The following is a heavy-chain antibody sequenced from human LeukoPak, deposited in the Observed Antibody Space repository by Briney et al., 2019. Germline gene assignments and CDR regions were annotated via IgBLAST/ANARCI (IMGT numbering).Heavy chain of an antibody. Sequence: PSETLSLTCTVSGGSISSGSYYWSWIRQPAGKGLEWIGHIYTSGSTNYNPSLKSRVTISLDTSKNQFSLKLSSVTAADTAVYYCARLVRRLQRLKIGRDSDYATAYYFDCWGQGTLVTVSS. CDR2: IYTSGST. V-gene: IGHV4-61*09. CDR3: ARLVRRLQRLKIGRDSDYATAYYFDC. D-gene: IGHD5-12*01. CDR1: GGSISSGSYY. J-gene: IGHJ4*02.